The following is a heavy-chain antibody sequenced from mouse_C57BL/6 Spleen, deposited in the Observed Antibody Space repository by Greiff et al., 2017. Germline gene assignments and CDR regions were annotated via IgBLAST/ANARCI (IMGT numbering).Heavy chain of an antibody. V-gene: IGHV1-82*01. CDR2: IYPGDGDT. J-gene: IGHJ3*01. D-gene: IGHD1-1*01. CDR1: GYAFSSSW. Sequence: VKVVESGPELVKPGASVKISCKASGYAFSSSWMNWVKQRPGKGLEWIGRIYPGDGDTNYNGKFKGKATLTADKSSSTAYMQLSSLTSEDSAVYFCARSAYDYYGAYWGQGTLVTVSA. CDR3: ARSAYDYYGAY.